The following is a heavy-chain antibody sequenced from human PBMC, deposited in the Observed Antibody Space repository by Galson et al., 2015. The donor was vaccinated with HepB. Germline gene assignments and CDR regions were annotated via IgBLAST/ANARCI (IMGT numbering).Heavy chain of an antibody. CDR3: AKDRGITIFGVPTGAFDI. CDR1: GFTFSRHA. J-gene: IGHJ3*02. Sequence: SLRLSCAASGFTFSRHAMSWVRQAPGKGLEWVSVISVSGGNTFYADSVKGRFTISRDNSKNTLYLQMNSLRAEDTAVYYCAKDRGITIFGVPTGAFDIWGQGTMVTVSS. D-gene: IGHD3-3*01. V-gene: IGHV3-23*01. CDR2: ISVSGGNT.